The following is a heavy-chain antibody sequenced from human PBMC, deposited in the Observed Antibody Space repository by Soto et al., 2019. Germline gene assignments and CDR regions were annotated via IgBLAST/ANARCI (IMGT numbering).Heavy chain of an antibody. CDR1: GYSFTSYW. V-gene: IGHV5-51*01. CDR2: IYPGDSDT. CDR3: ARSEGPTGYYYYYGMDV. J-gene: IGHJ6*02. Sequence: GESLKISCKGSGYSFTSYWIGWVRQMPGKGLEWMGIIYPGDSDTRYSPSFQGQVTISADKSISTAYLQWSSLKASDTAMYYCARSEGPTGYYYYYGMDVWGQGTTVTVSS.